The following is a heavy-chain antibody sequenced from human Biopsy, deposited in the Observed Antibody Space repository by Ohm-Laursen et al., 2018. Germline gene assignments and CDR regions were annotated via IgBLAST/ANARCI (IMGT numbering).Heavy chain of an antibody. D-gene: IGHD2-15*01. CDR3: AKDQPDLAVVVAAHWYFDL. Sequence: SLRLSCAAFGFTLSYYSMTWVRQAPGKGLEWVSAISDIGSSTFYSDSVKGRFTISRDNSKKTLYLKMNSLRAEDTAIYYCAKDQPDLAVVVAAHWYFDLWGRGTLVTVSS. CDR2: ISDIGSST. V-gene: IGHV3-23*01. J-gene: IGHJ2*01. CDR1: GFTLSYYS.